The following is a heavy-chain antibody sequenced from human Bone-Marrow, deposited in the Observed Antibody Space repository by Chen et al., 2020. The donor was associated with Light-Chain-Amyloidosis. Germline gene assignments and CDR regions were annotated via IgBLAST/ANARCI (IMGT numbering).Heavy chain of an antibody. D-gene: IGHD3-3*01. CDR1: GAPFSNYY. Sequence: QVQLQEWGTGLLKPSETLSLTCAVYGAPFSNYYWTWVRQAQGKGMEWMGEIIETGSASFNPTLKSRLTMSVEKSKNQFSLKLTSVTAADTAVYYCARAIYRYYDLVNFYHYMDVWGRGTTVTVS. CDR2: IIETGSA. V-gene: IGHV4-34*12. CDR3: ARAIYRYYDLVNFYHYMDV. J-gene: IGHJ6*03.